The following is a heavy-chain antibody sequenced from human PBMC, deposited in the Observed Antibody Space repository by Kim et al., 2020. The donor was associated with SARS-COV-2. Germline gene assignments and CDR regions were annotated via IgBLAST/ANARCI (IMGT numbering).Heavy chain of an antibody. D-gene: IGHD3-22*01. V-gene: IGHV3-7*01. CDR2: INEEGSEQ. CDR1: GFMFSNYW. J-gene: IGHJ3*02. CDR3: ARGPDNSGYYGGADAFDI. Sequence: GGSLRLSCAASGFMFSNYWMTWVRQAPGKGLEWVANINEEGSEQNYVDSVKGRFTISRDNAKNSLHLQMSSLRVEDTAVYYCARGPDNSGYYGGADAFDIWGQGTMVTVSS.